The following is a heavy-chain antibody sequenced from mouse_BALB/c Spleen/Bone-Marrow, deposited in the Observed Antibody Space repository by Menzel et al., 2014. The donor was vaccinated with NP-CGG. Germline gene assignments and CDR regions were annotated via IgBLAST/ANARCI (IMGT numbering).Heavy chain of an antibody. J-gene: IGHJ4*01. D-gene: IGHD1-1*01. V-gene: IGHV2-6-7*01. CDR3: AREGDYSLYAMDY. CDR1: GFSLTGYG. CDR2: IWGDGST. Sequence: QVQLKQSGPGLVAPSQSLSITCTVSGFSLTGYGVNWVRQPPGKGLEWLGMIWGDGSTDYNSALKSRLSISKDNSKSQVFLKMNSLHTDDTARYYCAREGDYSLYAMDYWGQGTSVTVSS.